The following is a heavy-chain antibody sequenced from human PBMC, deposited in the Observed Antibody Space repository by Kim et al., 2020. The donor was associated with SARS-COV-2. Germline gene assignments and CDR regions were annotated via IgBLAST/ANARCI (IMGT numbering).Heavy chain of an antibody. CDR1: GGSISSSSYY. J-gene: IGHJ3*02. CDR2: IYYSGST. D-gene: IGHD3-22*01. CDR3: ARYDSSGYYHHKGVAFDI. V-gene: IGHV4-39*01. Sequence: SETLSLTCTVSGGSISSSSYYWGWIRQPPGKGLEWIGSIYYSGSTYYNPSLKRRVTISVDTSKNQFSLKLSSVTAADTAVYYCARYDSSGYYHHKGVAFDIWGQGTMVTVSS.